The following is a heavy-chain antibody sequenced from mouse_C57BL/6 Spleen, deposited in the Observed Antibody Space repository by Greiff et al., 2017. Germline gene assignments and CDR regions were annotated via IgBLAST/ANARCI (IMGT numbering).Heavy chain of an antibody. J-gene: IGHJ3*01. CDR1: GFTFSSYA. D-gene: IGHD1-1*01. Sequence: EVQGVESGGGLVKPGGSLKLSCAASGFTFSSYAMSWVRQTPEKRLEWVATISDGGSYTYYPDNVKGRFTISRDNAKNNLYLQMSHLKSEDTAMYYCAREFITTVVEGAWFAYWGQGTLVTVSA. CDR3: AREFITTVVEGAWFAY. CDR2: ISDGGSYT. V-gene: IGHV5-4*01.